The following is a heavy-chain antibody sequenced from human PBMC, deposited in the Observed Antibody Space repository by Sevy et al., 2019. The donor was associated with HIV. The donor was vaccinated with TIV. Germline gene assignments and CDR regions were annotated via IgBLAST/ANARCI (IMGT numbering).Heavy chain of an antibody. J-gene: IGHJ4*02. V-gene: IGHV1-2*02. CDR3: TTEKGASRCSNSNCNILDS. D-gene: IGHD1-1*01. CDR2: LNRNSGDS. CDR1: GSAISDYH. Sequence: ASVKVSCKASGSAISDYHIHWVRQAPGQGLEWVGWLNRNSGDSDLTQKFQGRVTLTKDTSINTEYMELTRLRLDDTAVYYCTTEKGASRCSNSNCNILDSWGQGTLVTVSS.